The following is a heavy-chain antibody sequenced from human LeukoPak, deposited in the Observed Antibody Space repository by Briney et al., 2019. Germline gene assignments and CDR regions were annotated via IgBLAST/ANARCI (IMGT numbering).Heavy chain of an antibody. CDR1: GGAFNSYS. Sequence: GASVKVSCKASGGAFNSYSISWVRQAPGQGLEWMGGITPIFGTANYAQKFQGRITITTDGSTSTANMELSSLRSEDTAVYYCAVQPSYDFWSGYDFWGQGTLVTVSS. D-gene: IGHD3-3*01. CDR3: AVQPSYDFWSGYDF. J-gene: IGHJ4*02. CDR2: ITPIFGTA. V-gene: IGHV1-69*05.